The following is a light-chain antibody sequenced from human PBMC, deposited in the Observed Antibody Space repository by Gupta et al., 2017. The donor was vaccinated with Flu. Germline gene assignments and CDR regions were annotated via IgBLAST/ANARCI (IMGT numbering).Light chain of an antibody. J-gene: IGLJ3*02. CDR1: SSNIGDTT. V-gene: IGLV1-44*01. CDR2: TNN. CDR3: AAWDDSLNGWV. Sequence: QSVLAQPPSASGTPGQTLTISCSGSSSNIGDTTVNWYQQVPGTAPKLLIYTNNQRPSGVPDRFSGSKSGTSASLAISGLQSEDEADYYCAAWDDSLNGWVFGGGTKLTVL.